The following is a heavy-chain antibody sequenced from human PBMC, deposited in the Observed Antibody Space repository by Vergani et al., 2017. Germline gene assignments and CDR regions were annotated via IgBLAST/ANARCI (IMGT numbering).Heavy chain of an antibody. CDR3: AKDGDYYYYMDV. CDR2: ISWNSGSV. CDR1: GFTFDDYA. J-gene: IGHJ6*03. V-gene: IGHV3-9*01. Sequence: EVQLLESGGGLVQPGGSLRLSCAASGFTFDDYAMHWVQQAPGKGLEWVSGISWNSGSVGYADSVKGRFTISRDNAKNSLYLQMNSLRAEDTALYYCAKDGDYYYYMDVWGKGTTVTVSS.